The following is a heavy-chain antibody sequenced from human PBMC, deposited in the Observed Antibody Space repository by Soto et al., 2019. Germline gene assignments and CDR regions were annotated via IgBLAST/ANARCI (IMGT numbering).Heavy chain of an antibody. CDR3: ARGGIAARRSAFDI. J-gene: IGHJ3*02. V-gene: IGHV3-21*01. CDR1: GFTFSSYS. CDR2: ISSSSSYI. Sequence: EVQLVESGGGLVKPGGSLSLSCAASGFTFSSYSMNWVRQAPGKGLEWVSSISSSSSYIYYADSVKGRFTISRDNAKNSLYLQMNSLRDEDTAVYYCARGGIAARRSAFDIWGQGTMVTVSS. D-gene: IGHD6-6*01.